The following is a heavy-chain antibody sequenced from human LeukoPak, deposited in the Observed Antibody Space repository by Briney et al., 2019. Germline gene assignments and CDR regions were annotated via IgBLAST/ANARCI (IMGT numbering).Heavy chain of an antibody. CDR1: GGSINSGTYY. CDR2: IYYSGST. CDR3: ARGYYYDPTGYVEYFQN. J-gene: IGHJ1*01. D-gene: IGHD3-22*01. V-gene: IGHV4-31*03. Sequence: SQTLSLTCTVSGGSINSGTYYWTWIRQHPGKGLEWIVYIYYSGSTYYNPSLKSRLTISVDTSKNQFSLKLSSVTAADAAVYYCARGYYYDPTGYVEYFQNWGQGTQVTVSS.